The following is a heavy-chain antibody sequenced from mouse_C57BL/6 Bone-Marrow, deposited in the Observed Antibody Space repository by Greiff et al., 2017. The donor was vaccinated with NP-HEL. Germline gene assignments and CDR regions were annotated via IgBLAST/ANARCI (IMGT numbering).Heavy chain of an antibody. Sequence: VQLQQPGAELVRPGTSVKLSCKASGYTFTSYWMHWVKQRPGQGLEWIGVIDPSDSYTNYNQKFKGKATLTVDKSSSTAYMQLSSLTSEDSAVYYCARRDYGSSYVETWFAYWGQGTLVTVSA. D-gene: IGHD1-1*01. J-gene: IGHJ3*01. CDR1: GYTFTSYW. V-gene: IGHV1-59*01. CDR3: ARRDYGSSYVETWFAY. CDR2: IDPSDSYT.